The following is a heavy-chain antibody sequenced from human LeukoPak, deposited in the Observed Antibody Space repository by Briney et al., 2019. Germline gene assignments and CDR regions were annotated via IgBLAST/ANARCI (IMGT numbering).Heavy chain of an antibody. CDR2: IQENGNAK. J-gene: IGHJ4*02. CDR1: GFTFSAYW. D-gene: IGHD5-12*01. CDR3: ATLVATTQFDY. Sequence: TGGSLRLSCAASGFTFSAYWMTWVRQAPGKGLEWVANIQENGNAKYYVDSVKGRFTISRDNAKNSLYLQMNSLRAEDTAVYYCATLVATTQFDYWGQGTLVTVSS. V-gene: IGHV3-7*01.